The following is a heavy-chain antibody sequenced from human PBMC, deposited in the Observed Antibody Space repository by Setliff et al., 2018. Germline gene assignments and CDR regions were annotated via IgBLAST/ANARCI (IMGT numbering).Heavy chain of an antibody. V-gene: IGHV4-31*03. CDR2: IYYSGST. CDR3: ARDPVKQLVNWFDP. J-gene: IGHJ5*02. CDR1: GGSISSGGYY. Sequence: LSLTCTVSGGSISSGGYYWSWIRQHPGKGLEWIGYIYYSGSTYYNPSLKRRATISLDTSKNQFSLKLNSVTAADTAVYYCARDPVKQLVNWFDPWGQGTLVTVSS. D-gene: IGHD3-10*01.